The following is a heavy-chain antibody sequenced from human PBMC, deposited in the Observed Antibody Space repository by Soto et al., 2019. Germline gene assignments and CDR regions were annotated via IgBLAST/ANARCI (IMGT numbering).Heavy chain of an antibody. CDR2: INSDGSST. V-gene: IGHV3-74*01. J-gene: IGHJ6*02. CDR1: GFTFSSYW. D-gene: IGHD2-21*01. Sequence: EVQLVESGGGLVQPGGSLRLSCAASGFTFSSYWMNWVRQAPGKGLVWVSRINSDGSSTSYVDSVKGRFTISRDNAKNTVYLQKKSLRAEDTAGYYCARRDPIAYYYGMDVWGQGTTVTVSS. CDR3: ARRDPIAYYYGMDV.